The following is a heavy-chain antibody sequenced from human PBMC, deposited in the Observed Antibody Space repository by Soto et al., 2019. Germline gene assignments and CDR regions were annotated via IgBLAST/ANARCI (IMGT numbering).Heavy chain of an antibody. Sequence: GGSLRLSCAASGFTFSSYSMNWVRQAPGKGLEWVSGISWNSGSIGYADSVKGRFTISRDNAKNSLYLQMNSLRAEDTALYYCANGGYDILTGPFDPWGQGTLVTVSS. V-gene: IGHV3-9*01. CDR2: ISWNSGSI. J-gene: IGHJ5*02. D-gene: IGHD3-9*01. CDR1: GFTFSSYS. CDR3: ANGGYDILTGPFDP.